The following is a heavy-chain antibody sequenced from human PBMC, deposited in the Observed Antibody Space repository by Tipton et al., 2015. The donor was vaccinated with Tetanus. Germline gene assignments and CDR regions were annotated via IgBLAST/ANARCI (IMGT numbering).Heavy chain of an antibody. J-gene: IGHJ4*02. CDR1: GFTFSSYG. CDR3: ARDEGYTAMEPFDY. Sequence: AASGFTFSSYGMHWVRQAPGKGLEWVAVIWYDGSNKYYADSVKGRFTISRDNSKNTLYLQMNSLRAEDTAVYYCARDEGYTAMEPFDYWGQGTLVTVSS. CDR2: IWYDGSNK. V-gene: IGHV3-33*01. D-gene: IGHD5-18*01.